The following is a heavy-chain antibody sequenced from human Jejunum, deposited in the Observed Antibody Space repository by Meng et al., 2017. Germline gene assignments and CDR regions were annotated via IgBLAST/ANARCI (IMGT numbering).Heavy chain of an antibody. V-gene: IGHV3-53*05. CDR2: IYSTGYI. Sequence: GESLKISCAASGFDVGNKYMSWVRQAPGKGLEWVSVIYSTGYIQYGDSVRGRFIIFRDFSKNTVSLQMDSLRPEDTAVYYCARNLKVYAFDLWGQGTLVTVSS. CDR1: GFDVGNKY. D-gene: IGHD3-9*01. J-gene: IGHJ3*01. CDR3: ARNLKVYAFDL.